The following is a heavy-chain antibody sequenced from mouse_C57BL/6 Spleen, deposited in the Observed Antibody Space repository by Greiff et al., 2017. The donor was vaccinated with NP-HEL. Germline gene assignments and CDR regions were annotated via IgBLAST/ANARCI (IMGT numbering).Heavy chain of an antibody. CDR2: IDPSDSYT. D-gene: IGHD1-1*01. Sequence: VQLQQPGAELVMPGASVKLSCKASGYTFTSYWMHWVKQRPGQGLEWIGEIDPSDSYTNYNQKFKGKSTLTVDKSSSTAYMQLSSLTSEDSAVYYCARRAHYYGSSYNYYAMDYWGQGTSVTVSS. CDR1: GYTFTSYW. V-gene: IGHV1-69*01. CDR3: ARRAHYYGSSYNYYAMDY. J-gene: IGHJ4*01.